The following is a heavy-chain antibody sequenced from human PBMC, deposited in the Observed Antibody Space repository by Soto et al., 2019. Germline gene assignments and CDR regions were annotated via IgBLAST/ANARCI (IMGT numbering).Heavy chain of an antibody. J-gene: IGHJ4*02. CDR2: ITPFNGNT. Sequence: ASVKVSCKGSGNTFTYVYLHWVRQAPGQALEWMGWITPFNGNTKYAQKFQDRVTFTGDTSLNTAYMELNSLRAEDTAVYYCGKCSSTSCHLGSDYWGQGTLVTVSS. V-gene: IGHV1-45*02. CDR3: GKCSSTSCHLGSDY. CDR1: GNTFTYVY. D-gene: IGHD2-2*01.